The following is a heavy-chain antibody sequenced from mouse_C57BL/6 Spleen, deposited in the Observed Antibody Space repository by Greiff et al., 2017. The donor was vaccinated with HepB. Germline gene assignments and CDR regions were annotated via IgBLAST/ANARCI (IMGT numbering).Heavy chain of an antibody. Sequence: QVQLQQPGAELVMPGASVKLSCKASGYTFTSYWMHWVKQRPGQGLEWIGEIDPSDSYTNYNQKFKGKSTLTVDKSSSTAYMQLSSLTSADSAVYYCARNDVVPFAYWGQGTLVTVSA. V-gene: IGHV1-69*01. CDR2: IDPSDSYT. J-gene: IGHJ3*01. CDR1: GYTFTSYW. CDR3: ARNDVVPFAY. D-gene: IGHD2-3*01.